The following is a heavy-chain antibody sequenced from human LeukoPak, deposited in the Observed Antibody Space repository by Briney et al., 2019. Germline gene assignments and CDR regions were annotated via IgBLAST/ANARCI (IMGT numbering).Heavy chain of an antibody. D-gene: IGHD5-12*01. CDR2: ISYDGSNK. V-gene: IGHV3-30-3*01. Sequence: GGSLRLSCAASGFTFSSYAMHWVRQAPGKGLEWVAVISYDGSNKYYADSVKGRFTISRDNSKNTLYLQMNSLRAEDTAVYYCARGRSNALRYYYYGMGVWGQGTTVTVSS. CDR1: GFTFSSYA. J-gene: IGHJ6*02. CDR3: ARGRSNALRYYYYGMGV.